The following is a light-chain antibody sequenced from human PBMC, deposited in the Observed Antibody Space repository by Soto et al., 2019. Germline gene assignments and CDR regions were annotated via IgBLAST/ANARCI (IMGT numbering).Light chain of an antibody. CDR3: QQVSTYPIT. V-gene: IGKV1-9*01. Sequence: DIQLTQSPSFLSASIGDRVTITCRASQGISSYLAWYQQKPGKAPNLLIYAAFTLQSGVPSRFSGSGSGTEFTLTISSLQPEDFANYYCQQVSTYPITFGQGTRLEIK. CDR1: QGISSY. J-gene: IGKJ5*01. CDR2: AAF.